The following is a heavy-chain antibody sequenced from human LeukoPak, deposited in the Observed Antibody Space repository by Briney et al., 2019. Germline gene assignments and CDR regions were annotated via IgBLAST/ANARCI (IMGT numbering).Heavy chain of an antibody. CDR1: GETFIHNF. CDR2: TNHSGST. Sequence: PSETLSLTCAVYGETFIHNFWTWIRQPPGKGLEWIGQTNHSGSTYYNPSLKSRVTILVDTSKNQFSLKLTSVTAADTAVYYCARAMPYFYGSIAVPGTIDYWGQGILVTVSS. V-gene: IGHV4-34*01. CDR3: ARAMPYFYGSIAVPGTIDY. J-gene: IGHJ4*02. D-gene: IGHD6-19*01.